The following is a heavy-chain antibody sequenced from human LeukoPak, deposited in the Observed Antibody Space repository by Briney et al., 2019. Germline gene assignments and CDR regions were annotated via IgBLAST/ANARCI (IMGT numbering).Heavy chain of an antibody. CDR2: INQDGSEK. D-gene: IGHD2-2*01. Sequence: GGSLRLSCAASGFTFSNSWMTWVRQAPGKGLQWVANINQDGSEKYYVDSVKGRFTISRDNAKNSLYLHMNSLRAEDTAVYYCARNPGVTAGRGYYYYMDVWGKGTTVTVSS. J-gene: IGHJ6*03. CDR3: ARNPGVTAGRGYYYYMDV. V-gene: IGHV3-7*01. CDR1: GFTFSNSW.